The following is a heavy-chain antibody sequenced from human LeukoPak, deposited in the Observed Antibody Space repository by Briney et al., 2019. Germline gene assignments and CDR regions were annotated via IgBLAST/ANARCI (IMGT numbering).Heavy chain of an antibody. V-gene: IGHV3-23*01. Sequence: GGSLRLSCAASGFTFSSYAMSWVRQAPGKGLEWVSAISGSGGSTYYADSVKGRFTISRDNSKHTLYLQMNSLRAEDTAVYYCAKDEYYDILTGYGALDYWGQGTLVTVSS. CDR2: ISGSGGST. CDR1: GFTFSSYA. J-gene: IGHJ4*02. D-gene: IGHD3-9*01. CDR3: AKDEYYDILTGYGALDY.